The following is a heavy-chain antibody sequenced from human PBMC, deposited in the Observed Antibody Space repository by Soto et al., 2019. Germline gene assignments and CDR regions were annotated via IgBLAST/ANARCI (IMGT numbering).Heavy chain of an antibody. V-gene: IGHV1-18*01. CDR1: GYTFTSYG. Sequence: QVPLVQSGAEVKKPGASVKVSCKASGYTFTSYGISWVRQAPGQGFEWMGWISRYNGNTNNAQKLKGRVTMTTDTSTSTAYMELRSVRSDDTAVYYCAREGYSSGWPARVDYWGQGTLVTVSS. J-gene: IGHJ4*02. CDR3: AREGYSSGWPARVDY. D-gene: IGHD6-19*01. CDR2: ISRYNGNT.